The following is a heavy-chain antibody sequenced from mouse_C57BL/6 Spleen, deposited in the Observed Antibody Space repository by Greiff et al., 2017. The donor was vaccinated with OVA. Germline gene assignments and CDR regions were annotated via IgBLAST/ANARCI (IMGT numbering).Heavy chain of an antibody. J-gene: IGHJ1*03. Sequence: VQVVESGTELVKPGASVKLSCKASGYTFTSYWMHWVKQRPGQGLEWIGNINPSNGGTNYNEKFKSKATLTVDKSSSTAYMQLSSLTSEDSAVYYCARSRGPYWYFDVWGTGTTVTVSS. CDR1: GYTFTSYW. CDR3: ARSRGPYWYFDV. CDR2: INPSNGGT. V-gene: IGHV1-53*01.